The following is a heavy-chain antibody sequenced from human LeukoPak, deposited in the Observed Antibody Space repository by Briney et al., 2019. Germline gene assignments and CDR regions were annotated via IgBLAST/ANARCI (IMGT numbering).Heavy chain of an antibody. Sequence: SETLSLTCTVSGSISGYYWSWIRQPPGKGLEWIGYIYTSGSTNYNPSLESRVTISVDASKNQFSLDLSSVTAADTAVYYCARQKCTSTSCLTKNAFDIWGQGTMVTVSS. D-gene: IGHD2-2*01. CDR3: ARQKCTSTSCLTKNAFDI. CDR1: GSISGYY. J-gene: IGHJ3*02. CDR2: IYTSGST. V-gene: IGHV4-4*09.